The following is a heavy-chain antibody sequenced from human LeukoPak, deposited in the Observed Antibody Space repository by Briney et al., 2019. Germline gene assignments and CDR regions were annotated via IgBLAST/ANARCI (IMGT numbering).Heavy chain of an antibody. J-gene: IGHJ4*02. V-gene: IGHV3-74*01. D-gene: IGHD1-20*01. Sequence: PGGSLRLSCEASGFTFSSYWMHWVRQAPGKGLVWTSRINVDGGTTDYADSVRGRFTISRDNAKNTLYLQMNNLRAEDTAVYYCARDMTGPLDYWGQGTLVTPSS. CDR2: INVDGGTT. CDR1: GFTFSSYW. CDR3: ARDMTGPLDY.